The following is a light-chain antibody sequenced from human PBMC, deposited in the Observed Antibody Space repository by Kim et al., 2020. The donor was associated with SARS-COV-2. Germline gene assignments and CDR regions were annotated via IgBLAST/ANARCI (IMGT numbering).Light chain of an antibody. J-gene: IGLJ2*01. Sequence: PVKTARSNCGANSSGSNRVHWYQQTPGQAPVLVIYYDSDRPSGIPERFSGSNSGNTATLTISRVEAGDEADYYCQVWDSSSDHRVVFGGGTQLTVL. CDR2: YDS. V-gene: IGLV3-21*04. CDR3: QVWDSSSDHRVV. CDR1: SSGSNR.